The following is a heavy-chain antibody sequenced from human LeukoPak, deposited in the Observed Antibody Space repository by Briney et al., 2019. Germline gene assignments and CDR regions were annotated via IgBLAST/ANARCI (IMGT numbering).Heavy chain of an antibody. CDR3: ARDDAFRGVAMDV. Sequence: PGGSLRLSCAAPGFTFSGYWMHWVRQVPGKGLVWVSRLNTDGSSTSYADSVKGRFTISRDNAMNTLYLQMNSLRAEDTAVYYCARDDAFRGVAMDVWGQGTTVTVSS. CDR2: LNTDGSST. J-gene: IGHJ6*01. CDR1: GFTFSGYW. V-gene: IGHV3-74*01. D-gene: IGHD3-16*01.